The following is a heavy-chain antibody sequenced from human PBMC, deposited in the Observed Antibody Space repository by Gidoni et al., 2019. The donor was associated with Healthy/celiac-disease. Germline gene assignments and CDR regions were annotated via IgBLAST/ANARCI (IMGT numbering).Heavy chain of an antibody. D-gene: IGHD3-22*01. CDR1: GFTFSSYA. Sequence: EVQLLESGGGLVQPGGSLRLSCAASGFTFSSYAMSWVRQAPGQGLEWVAAISGSGGSTYDAGSVKGRFTISRDNSKNTLYLQMNSLRAEDTAVYYCAKRVDSSGYQLTYYFDYWGQGTLVTVSS. CDR3: AKRVDSSGYQLTYYFDY. CDR2: ISGSGGST. J-gene: IGHJ4*02. V-gene: IGHV3-23*01.